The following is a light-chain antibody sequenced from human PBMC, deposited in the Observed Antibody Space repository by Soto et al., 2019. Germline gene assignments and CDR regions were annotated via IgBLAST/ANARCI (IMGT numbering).Light chain of an antibody. Sequence: QSALTQPASVSGSPGQSITISCTGTSSDVGGYNYVSWYQQHTGKAPKLMIYDVSNRPSGVSNRFSGSKSGNTASLTISGLQAEDEADYYCSSYTSISTLVFGTGTKLTVL. CDR1: SSDVGGYNY. V-gene: IGLV2-14*01. CDR2: DVS. CDR3: SSYTSISTLV. J-gene: IGLJ1*01.